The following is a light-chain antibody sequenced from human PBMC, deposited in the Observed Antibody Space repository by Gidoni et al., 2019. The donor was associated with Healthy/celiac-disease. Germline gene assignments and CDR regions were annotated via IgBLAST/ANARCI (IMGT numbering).Light chain of an antibody. CDR2: EVS. CDR1: QSLLHSDGKTY. Sequence: DIVMTQTPLSLSVTPGQPDSISCKSSQSLLHSDGKTYLYWYLQKPGQSPQLLIYEVSSRVSGVPDRFSGSGSGTDFTLKISRVEAEDVGVYYCMQGIHLRYTFGQGTKLEIK. J-gene: IGKJ2*01. V-gene: IGKV2-29*02. CDR3: MQGIHLRYT.